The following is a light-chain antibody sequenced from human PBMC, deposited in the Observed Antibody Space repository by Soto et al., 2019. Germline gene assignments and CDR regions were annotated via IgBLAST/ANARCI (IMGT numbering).Light chain of an antibody. CDR2: GAS. Sequence: EIVLTQSPGTLSLSPGERATLSCRASQSVSSSYLAWYQQKPGQAPRLLIYGASGRATGIPDRFSGRGSGTDFTLTISRLEPEDFAVDYCQQYGSSPMYTFGQGTKLEIK. J-gene: IGKJ2*01. CDR3: QQYGSSPMYT. CDR1: QSVSSSY. V-gene: IGKV3-20*01.